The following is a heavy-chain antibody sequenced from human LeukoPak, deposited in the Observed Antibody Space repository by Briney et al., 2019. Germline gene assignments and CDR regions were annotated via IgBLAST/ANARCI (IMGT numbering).Heavy chain of an antibody. Sequence: ASVKVSCKASGYTFTSYDINWVRQATGQGLEWMGWMNPNSGNTGYAQKFQGRVTMTRNTSISTAYMELSSLRSDDTAVYYCAGYITMVRGGSWFDPWGQGTLVTVSS. CDR2: MNPNSGNT. J-gene: IGHJ5*02. CDR3: AGYITMVRGGSWFDP. V-gene: IGHV1-8*01. CDR1: GYTFTSYD. D-gene: IGHD3-10*01.